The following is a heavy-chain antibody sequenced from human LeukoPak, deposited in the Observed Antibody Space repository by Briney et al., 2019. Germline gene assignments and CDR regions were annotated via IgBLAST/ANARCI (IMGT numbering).Heavy chain of an antibody. V-gene: IGHV3-23*01. CDR2: LRGGGEK. Sequence: GGSLRLSCVASGFSFSKYAMRWVRQAPARGPEWVSSLRGGGEKFYADSVKGRFTLSREDSRNTVFLQQNNLRGDDTAIYYCGKASWVSTADSVWWGQGTRVTVSS. D-gene: IGHD3-16*01. CDR3: GKASWVSTADSVW. CDR1: GFSFSKYA. J-gene: IGHJ4*02.